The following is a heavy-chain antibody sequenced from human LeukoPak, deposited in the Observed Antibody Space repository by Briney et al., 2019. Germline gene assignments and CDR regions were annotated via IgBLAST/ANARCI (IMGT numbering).Heavy chain of an antibody. CDR2: ISGRGDST. CDR3: AKVYGSGSYYFPDY. CDR1: GFTFSSYA. J-gene: IGHJ4*02. Sequence: GGSLRLSCVASGFTFSSYAMGWVRQAPGKGLEWVSAISGRGDSTYYADSVKGRFSISRDNSKNTLHLQMNSLRAADTAVYYCAKVYGSGSYYFPDYWGQGTLVTVSS. V-gene: IGHV3-23*01. D-gene: IGHD3-10*01.